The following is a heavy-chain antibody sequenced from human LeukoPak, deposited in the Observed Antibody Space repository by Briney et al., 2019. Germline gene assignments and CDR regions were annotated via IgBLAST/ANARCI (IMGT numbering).Heavy chain of an antibody. V-gene: IGHV3-74*01. Sequence: PGRSLRLSCAASGFTFSSYWIHWVRQAPGKGLVWVSRINSDGSSTDYADSVKGRFTISRDNAKNTLYLQMSSPRTEDTAVYYCARDASGHDLPFDYWGQGTLVTVSS. CDR2: INSDGSST. J-gene: IGHJ4*02. CDR1: GFTFSSYW. CDR3: ARDASGHDLPFDY. D-gene: IGHD6-25*01.